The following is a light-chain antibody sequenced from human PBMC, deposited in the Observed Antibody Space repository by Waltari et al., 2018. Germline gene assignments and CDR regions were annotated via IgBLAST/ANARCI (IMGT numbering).Light chain of an antibody. CDR3: QQRSNWPYT. CDR1: QTVRTF. Sequence: EIVLTQSPATLSLSPGERATLSCRASQTVRTFLAWYQQKPGQAPRLLFFDASSRATGIPAKFRGSGSGTDFTLTVSNLEPEDFAVYYCQQRSNWPYTFGQGTRVDIK. V-gene: IGKV3-11*01. CDR2: DAS. J-gene: IGKJ2*01.